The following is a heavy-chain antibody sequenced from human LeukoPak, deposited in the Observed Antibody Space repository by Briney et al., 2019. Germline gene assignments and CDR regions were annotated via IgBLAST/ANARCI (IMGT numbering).Heavy chain of an antibody. V-gene: IGHV4-34*01. Sequence: SETLSLTCAVYGGSFSGYYWSWIRQPPGKGLEWIGEINHSGSTNYNPSLKSRVTISVGTSKNQFSLKLSSVTAADTAVYYCARGDSSSWSANWFDPWGQGTLVTVSS. D-gene: IGHD6-13*01. CDR2: INHSGST. CDR1: GGSFSGYY. J-gene: IGHJ5*02. CDR3: ARGDSSSWSANWFDP.